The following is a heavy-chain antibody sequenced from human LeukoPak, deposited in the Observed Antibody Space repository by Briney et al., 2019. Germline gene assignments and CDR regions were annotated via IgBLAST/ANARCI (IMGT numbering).Heavy chain of an antibody. CDR1: GFTVSSNY. J-gene: IGHJ4*02. CDR3: ARVNYYDSSGYYTGGSYYFDY. CDR2: IYSGGGT. D-gene: IGHD3-22*01. Sequence: GGSLRLSCAAPGFTVSSNYMSWVRQAPGKGLEWVSVIYSGGGTYYADSVKGRFTISRDNSKNTLYLQMNSLRAEDTAVYYCARVNYYDSSGYYTGGSYYFDYWGQGTLVTVSS. V-gene: IGHV3-66*01.